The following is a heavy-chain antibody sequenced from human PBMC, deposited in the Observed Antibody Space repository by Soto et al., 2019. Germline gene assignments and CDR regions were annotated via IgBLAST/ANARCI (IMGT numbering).Heavy chain of an antibody. Sequence: TSETLSLTCTVSGGSISSGGYYWSWIRQHPGKGLEWIGYIYYSGSTYYNPSLKSRVTISVDTSKNQFSLKLSSVTAADTAVYYCAREVVTMVRGANYYYGMDVWGQGTTVTVSS. CDR3: AREVVTMVRGANYYYGMDV. D-gene: IGHD3-10*01. J-gene: IGHJ6*02. V-gene: IGHV4-31*03. CDR2: IYYSGST. CDR1: GGSISSGGYY.